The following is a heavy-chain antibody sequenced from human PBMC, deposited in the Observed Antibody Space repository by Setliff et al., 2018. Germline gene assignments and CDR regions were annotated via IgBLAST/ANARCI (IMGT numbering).Heavy chain of an antibody. D-gene: IGHD3-10*01. CDR1: GYTFRQSI. CDR3: SRLVRFCTRIVCQRLSGDDY. CDR2: IGVYSGKT. V-gene: IGHV1-18*01. Sequence: ASVKVSCKASGYTFRQSIVSWVRQAPGQGLEWLGWIGVYSGKTYSAQRFQGRVSLTTDESTNTAYLELRGLRSDDTSVYYCSRLVRFCTRIVCQRLSGDDYCGQGTLITVSS. J-gene: IGHJ4*02.